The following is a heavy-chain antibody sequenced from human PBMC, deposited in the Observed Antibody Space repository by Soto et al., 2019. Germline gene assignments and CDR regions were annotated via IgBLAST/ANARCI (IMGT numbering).Heavy chain of an antibody. J-gene: IGHJ6*01. CDR1: VGSISIYY. CDR3: ARERYYGMDV. CDR2: IYYSGST. Sequence: SETPCITCTFSVGSISIYYWSWIRQPPGKGLELIGNIYYSGSTNYNPSLKSRVTISVDTSKNQFSLKLSSVTAADTAVYYCARERYYGMDVWGQGTTVTVSS. V-gene: IGHV4-59*01.